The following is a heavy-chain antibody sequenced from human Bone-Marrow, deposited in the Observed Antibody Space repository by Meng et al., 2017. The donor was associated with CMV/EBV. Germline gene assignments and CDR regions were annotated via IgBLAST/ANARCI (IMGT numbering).Heavy chain of an antibody. V-gene: IGHV3-30-3*01. CDR3: AKGARSYSSSCES. CDR1: GFSFNYYA. Sequence: GGSLRLSCAASGFSFNYYAMHWVRQAPGKGLEWVAVISYDGSNQYYADSVEGRFTISRDNSKNTSFVQMNSLRTEDTAVYYCAKGARSYSSSCESWGQGPLVTVSS. J-gene: IGHJ4*02. D-gene: IGHD2-2*01. CDR2: ISYDGSNQ.